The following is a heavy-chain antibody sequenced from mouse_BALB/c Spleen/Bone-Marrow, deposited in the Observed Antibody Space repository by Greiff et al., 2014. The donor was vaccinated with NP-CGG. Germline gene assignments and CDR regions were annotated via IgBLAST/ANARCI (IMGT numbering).Heavy chain of an antibody. CDR2: INPYNDGT. CDR3: ARVYYGYDGTSSWFAY. D-gene: IGHD2-2*01. Sequence: VQLQQSGPELVKPGASVKMSCKASGYTFTNYVMHWVKQKPGKGLEWIGYINPYNDGTKYNEKFKGKATLTSDKSSSTAYMDLSSLTSEDSAVYYCARVYYGYDGTSSWFAYWGQGTLVTVSA. V-gene: IGHV1-14*01. CDR1: GYTFTNYV. J-gene: IGHJ3*01.